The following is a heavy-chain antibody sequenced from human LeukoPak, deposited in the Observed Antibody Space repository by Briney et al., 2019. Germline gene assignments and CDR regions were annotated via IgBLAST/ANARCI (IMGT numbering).Heavy chain of an antibody. V-gene: IGHV1-2*04. CDR1: GYTFTGYY. CDR2: INPNSGGT. J-gene: IGHJ6*02. CDR3: ARGIAAAGTDYYYGMDV. D-gene: IGHD6-13*01. Sequence: ASVKVSCKASGYTFTGYYMHWVRQAPGQGLEWMGWINPNSGGTNYAQKFQGWVTMTRDTSISTAYMELSRRRSDDTAVYYCARGIAAAGTDYYYGMDVWGQGTTVTVSS.